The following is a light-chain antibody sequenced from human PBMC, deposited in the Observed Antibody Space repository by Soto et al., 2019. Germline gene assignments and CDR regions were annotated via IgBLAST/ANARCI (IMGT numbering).Light chain of an antibody. CDR3: QHYNNWPGT. V-gene: IGKV3-20*01. Sequence: NVLTQSPGTLSLSPGQRATLSCRASQSLSGNYLAWYQQKPGQAPRVLIYRASIRATGISDRFSGSGSGTDFTLTISRLEPEDFAVYYCQHYNNWPGTFGQGTKVDIK. J-gene: IGKJ1*01. CDR1: QSLSGNY. CDR2: RAS.